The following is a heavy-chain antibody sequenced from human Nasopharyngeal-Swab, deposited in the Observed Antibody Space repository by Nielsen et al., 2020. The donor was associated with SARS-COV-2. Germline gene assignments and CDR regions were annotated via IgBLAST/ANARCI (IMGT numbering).Heavy chain of an antibody. CDR1: GGSISRGDYY. J-gene: IGHJ4*02. Sequence: SETLSLTCTVSGGSISRGDYYWSWIRQPPGKGLEWIGYIYYSGSTYYNPSLKSRVTISVDTSKNQFSLKLSSVTAADTAVYYCARGHHYYGSGFQDYWGQGTLVTVS. CDR2: IYYSGST. D-gene: IGHD3-10*01. V-gene: IGHV4-30-4*01. CDR3: ARGHHYYGSGFQDY.